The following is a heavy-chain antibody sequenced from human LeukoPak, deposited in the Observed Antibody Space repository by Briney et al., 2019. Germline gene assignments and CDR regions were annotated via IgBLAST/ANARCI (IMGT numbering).Heavy chain of an antibody. D-gene: IGHD3-9*01. CDR3: ARVVRYFDWLSPPDY. J-gene: IGHJ4*02. CDR1: GFTFSSYA. V-gene: IGHV3-30-3*01. Sequence: GRSLRLSCAASGFTFSSYAMHWVRQAPGKGLEWVAVISYDGSNKYYADSVKGRFTISRDNSKNTLYLQMNSLRAEDTAVYYCARVVRYFDWLSPPDYWGQGTLVTVSS. CDR2: ISYDGSNK.